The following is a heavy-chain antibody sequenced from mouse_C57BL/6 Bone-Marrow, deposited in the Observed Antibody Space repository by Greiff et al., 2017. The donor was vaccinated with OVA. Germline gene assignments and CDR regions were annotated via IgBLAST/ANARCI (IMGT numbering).Heavy chain of an antibody. CDR3: AGSPFAY. Sequence: VQVVESGPGLVQPSQSLSITCTVSGFSLTSYGVHWVRQSPGKGLEWLGVIWRGGSTDYNAAFMSRLSITKDNSKSQVFFKMSRRQADNAAIYCCAGSPFAYWGQGTLVTVSA. CDR1: GFSLTSYG. V-gene: IGHV2-5*01. CDR2: IWRGGST. J-gene: IGHJ3*01. D-gene: IGHD3-1*01.